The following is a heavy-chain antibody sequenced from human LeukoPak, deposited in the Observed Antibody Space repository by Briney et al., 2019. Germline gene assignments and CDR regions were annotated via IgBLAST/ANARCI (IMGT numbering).Heavy chain of an antibody. CDR2: INHSGST. CDR3: AREYCSGGSCYYDIFDY. CDR1: GGSFSGYY. J-gene: IGHJ4*02. V-gene: IGHV4-34*01. D-gene: IGHD2-15*01. Sequence: PSETLSLTRAVYGGSFSGYYWSWIRQPPGKGLEWIGEINHSGSTNYNPSLKSRVTISVDTSKNQFSLKLSSVTAADTAVYYCAREYCSGGSCYYDIFDYWDQGTLVTVSS.